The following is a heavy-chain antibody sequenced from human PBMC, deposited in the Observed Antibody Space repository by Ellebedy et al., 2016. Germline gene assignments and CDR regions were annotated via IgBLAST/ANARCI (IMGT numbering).Heavy chain of an antibody. Sequence: GGSLRLXCAPSGFTFNNYAIHWVRQAPGKGLEWVAVISYDGSNEYYADSVKGRFTISRDNSKNTLYLQMNSLRAEDTAVYFCAKDLHGYDYYYFYYMDVWGKGTTVTVSS. CDR1: GFTFNNYA. CDR3: AKDLHGYDYYYFYYMDV. D-gene: IGHD5-12*01. J-gene: IGHJ6*03. V-gene: IGHV3-30*18. CDR2: ISYDGSNE.